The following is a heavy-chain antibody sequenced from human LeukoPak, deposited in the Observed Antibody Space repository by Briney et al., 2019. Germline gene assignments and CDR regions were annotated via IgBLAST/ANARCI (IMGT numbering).Heavy chain of an antibody. CDR1: GFTFTISA. J-gene: IGHJ4*02. D-gene: IGHD3-22*01. Sequence: GGSLRLSCAASGFTFTISAMHWVRQSPGKGLEWVAIISHDGSDTDYTDSVKGRFTIARDNSQNTLFLQMNSLRAEDTAVYYCAKSRGKTMIVLGYWGQGTLVTVSS. CDR2: ISHDGSDT. CDR3: AKSRGKTMIVLGY. V-gene: IGHV3-30*04.